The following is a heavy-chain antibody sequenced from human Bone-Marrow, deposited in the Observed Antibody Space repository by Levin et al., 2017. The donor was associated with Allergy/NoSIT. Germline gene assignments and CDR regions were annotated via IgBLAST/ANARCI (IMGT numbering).Heavy chain of an antibody. CDR3: AIGAYDFGSGTPGSFDY. CDR1: GSTLSEVS. J-gene: IGHJ4*02. Sequence: ASVKVSCKVSGSTLSEVSVNWVRQSPGEGLEWMGRIDQETDETDNPQKFQGRVTVTEDTSTDTAYLELSGLRSDDTAVYYCAIGAYDFGSGTPGSFDYWGRGTLITVSS. D-gene: IGHD3-3*01. V-gene: IGHV1-24*01. CDR2: IDQETDET.